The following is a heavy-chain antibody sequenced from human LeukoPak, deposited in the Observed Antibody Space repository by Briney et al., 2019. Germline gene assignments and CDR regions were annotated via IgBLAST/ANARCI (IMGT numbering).Heavy chain of an antibody. CDR1: GFTFSSYA. CDR2: ISGSGGST. V-gene: IGHV3-23*01. Sequence: PGGSLRLSCAASGFTFSSYAMHWVRQAPGKGLEWVSAISGSGGSTYYADSVKGRFTISRDNSKNTLYLQMNSLRAEDTAVYYCAKKTEFGVVVTHELLFDYWGQGTLVTVSS. CDR3: AKKTEFGVVVTHELLFDY. D-gene: IGHD3-22*01. J-gene: IGHJ4*02.